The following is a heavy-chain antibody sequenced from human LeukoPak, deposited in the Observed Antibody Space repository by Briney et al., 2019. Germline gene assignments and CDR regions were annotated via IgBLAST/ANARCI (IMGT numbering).Heavy chain of an antibody. J-gene: IGHJ5*02. Sequence: SETLSLTCTVSGGSISSSGYYWGWIRQPPGKGLEWIGYIYYSGSTNYNPSLKSRVTISVDTSKNQFSLKLSSVTAADTAVYYCARRAAAAGTFWFDPWGQGTLVTVSS. V-gene: IGHV4-61*05. CDR3: ARRAAAAGTFWFDP. D-gene: IGHD6-13*01. CDR1: GGSISSSGYY. CDR2: IYYSGST.